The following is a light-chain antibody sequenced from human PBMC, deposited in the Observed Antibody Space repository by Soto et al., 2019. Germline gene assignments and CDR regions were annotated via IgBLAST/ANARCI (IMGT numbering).Light chain of an antibody. CDR2: EYK. Sequence: NFMLTQPHSVSESPGKTVTISCTRSSGSIASSYVQWYQQRPGRSPTTVIYEYKQRPSGVPDRFSGSIDSSSNSASLTISGLKTEDEADYYCQSYDTTNPHWVFGGGTKLTVL. V-gene: IGLV6-57*01. CDR1: SGSIASSY. CDR3: QSYDTTNPHWV. J-gene: IGLJ3*02.